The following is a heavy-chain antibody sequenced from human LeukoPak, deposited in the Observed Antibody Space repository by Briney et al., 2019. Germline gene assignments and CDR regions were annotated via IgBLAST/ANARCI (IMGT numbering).Heavy chain of an antibody. J-gene: IGHJ6*02. CDR2: ISSSSSYI. CDR3: AREPPSIVATGYGMDV. V-gene: IGHV3-21*01. CDR1: GFTFSSYI. Sequence: KSGGSLRLSCAASGFTFSSYIMNWVRQAPGKGLEWVSSISSSSSYIYYADSVKGRFTISRDNAKNSLYLQMNSLRAEDTAVYYCAREPPSIVATGYGMDVWGQGTTVTVSS. D-gene: IGHD5-12*01.